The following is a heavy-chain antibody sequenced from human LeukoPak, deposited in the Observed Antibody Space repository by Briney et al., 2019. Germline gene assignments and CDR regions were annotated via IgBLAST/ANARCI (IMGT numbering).Heavy chain of an antibody. V-gene: IGHV3-13*01. CDR2: IGTASDT. D-gene: IGHD1-1*01. Sequence: GGSLRLSCAASGFTFSSFDMHWVRQPTGQGLEWVSTIGTASDTYYPGSVEGRFTLSRDNAKNSLYLQMNSLTAGDTAVYYCARGPPRGKYYYMDVCGKGNTVTVSS. CDR3: ARGPPRGKYYYMDV. J-gene: IGHJ6*03. CDR1: GFTFSSFD.